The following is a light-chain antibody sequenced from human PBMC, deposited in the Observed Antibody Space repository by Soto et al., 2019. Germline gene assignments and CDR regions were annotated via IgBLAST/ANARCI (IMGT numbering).Light chain of an antibody. V-gene: IGKV3-15*01. Sequence: EIVMTQSPATLSVSPGERATLSCRASQSVSSRLAWYQQKPGQAPSLLIYGASTRATGIPARFSGSGSGTEFPLTINSLQSEDFAVYYCQQYDDWPETFGPGTKVDIK. CDR1: QSVSSR. CDR3: QQYDDWPET. J-gene: IGKJ3*01. CDR2: GAS.